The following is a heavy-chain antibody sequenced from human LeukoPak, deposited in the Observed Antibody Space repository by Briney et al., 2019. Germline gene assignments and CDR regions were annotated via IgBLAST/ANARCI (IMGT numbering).Heavy chain of an antibody. CDR1: GGTFSSYA. J-gene: IGHJ6*02. V-gene: IGHV1-69*13. CDR3: ARGLSGRGYGLLGDV. CDR2: IIPIFGTA. D-gene: IGHD5-12*01. Sequence: ASVKVSCKASGGTFSSYAISWVRQAPGQGLEWMGGIIPIFGTANYAQKFQGRVTITAGESTSTAYMELRSLRCEDTAVYYCARGLSGRGYGLLGDVWGQGTTVTVSS.